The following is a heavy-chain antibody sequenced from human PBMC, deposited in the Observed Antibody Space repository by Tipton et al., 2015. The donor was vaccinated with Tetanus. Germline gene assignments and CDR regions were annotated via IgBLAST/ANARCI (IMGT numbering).Heavy chain of an antibody. CDR3: AGGRGDYISCGMDV. CDR1: GFTFIGYY. J-gene: IGHJ6*02. D-gene: IGHD3-22*01. CDR2: INPNDGDT. Sequence: QLVQSGAEVKKPGASVKVSCKASGFTFIGYYMYWVRQAPGQGLEWMGWINPNDGDTSYAQKFQGRVTMTRDTSISTAYMELSMLESADRAVYSCAGGRGDYISCGMDVWGRGPTVPVSS. V-gene: IGHV1-2*02.